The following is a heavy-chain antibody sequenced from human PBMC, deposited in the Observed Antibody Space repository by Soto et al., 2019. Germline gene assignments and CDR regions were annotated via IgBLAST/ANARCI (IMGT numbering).Heavy chain of an antibody. CDR1: GGTVASSHW. CDR3: VSQRTTVITQAYFDY. Sequence: SETLSLTCGVSGGTVASSHWWSWVRQSPGRGLEWIGNVYHTGDTNFNPSLQSRVTFSVDKSNNQFSLRLTSVTASDTAVYFCVSQRTTVITQAYFDYWGPGALVTVSS. D-gene: IGHD4-4*01. CDR2: VYHTGDT. J-gene: IGHJ4*02. V-gene: IGHV4-4*02.